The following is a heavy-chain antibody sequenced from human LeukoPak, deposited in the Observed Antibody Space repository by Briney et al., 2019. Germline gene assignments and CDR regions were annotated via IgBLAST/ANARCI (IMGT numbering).Heavy chain of an antibody. CDR3: ARDFIAAINGCNY. V-gene: IGHV3-23*01. CDR2: ISGSGGST. J-gene: IGHJ4*02. D-gene: IGHD6-25*01. CDR1: GFTFSSYA. Sequence: GGSLRLSCAASGFTFSSYAMSCVRQAPGKGLEWVSAISGSGGSTYYADSVKGRFTVSRDNAKNSLYLEMSSLRAEDTAVYYCARDFIAAINGCNYWGQGTLVTVSS.